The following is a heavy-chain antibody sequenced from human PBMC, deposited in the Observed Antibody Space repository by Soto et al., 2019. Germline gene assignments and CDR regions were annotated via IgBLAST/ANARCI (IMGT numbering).Heavy chain of an antibody. CDR3: AREGDYSNYVDY. D-gene: IGHD4-4*01. V-gene: IGHV3-30*04. Sequence: QVQLVESGGDVVQPGRSLRLSCAASHFSFSSSPMNWVRQAPGKGLEWVATISYDGSSKYYAESVEGRLTVSRDNSKNTLFLQVNSLRVEDTAVYYCAREGDYSNYVDYWGQGALVTVSS. CDR2: ISYDGSSK. CDR1: HFSFSSSP. J-gene: IGHJ4*02.